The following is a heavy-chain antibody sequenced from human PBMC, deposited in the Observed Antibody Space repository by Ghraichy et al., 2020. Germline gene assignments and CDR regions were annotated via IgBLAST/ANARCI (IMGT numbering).Heavy chain of an antibody. D-gene: IGHD3-10*01. CDR2: ITCKGSGEKT. Sequence: GGSLRLSCAGSGFPFINAWMSWVRQAPGKGLEWIGRITCKGSGEKTDYAAPVKCRFTISRDDSKNTVYLQMNSLQNEATDVYFCAWIQKVICGFDIWGQGTILTV. CDR3: AWIQKVICGFDI. V-gene: IGHV3-15*01. CDR1: GFPFINAW. J-gene: IGHJ3*02.